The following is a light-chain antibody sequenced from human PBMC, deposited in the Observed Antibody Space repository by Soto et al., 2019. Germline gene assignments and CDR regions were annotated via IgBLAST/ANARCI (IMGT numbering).Light chain of an antibody. CDR2: GAS. CDR1: QSVGSG. V-gene: IGKV3-15*01. J-gene: IGKJ1*01. Sequence: EVVMTQSPATLSVSPGERATLSCRASQSVGSGLSWYQQKPGQAPRLLIYGASTRATGIPARFSGSGSGTEFTLTISSLQSEDFAVYYCQQYNNWPLTFGQGTKVDIK. CDR3: QQYNNWPLT.